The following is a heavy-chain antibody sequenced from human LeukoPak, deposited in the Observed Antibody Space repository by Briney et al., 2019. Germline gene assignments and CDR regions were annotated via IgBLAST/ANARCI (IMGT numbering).Heavy chain of an antibody. J-gene: IGHJ4*02. Sequence: GGSLRLSCAASGFTFSSYAMNWARQAPGKGLEWVSSVSGSGSSTFYADSVKDRFTISRDNSKNTLYLQMDSLRAEDTAVYYCAKGLGSNWYFFDYWGQGTLVTVSS. V-gene: IGHV3-23*01. D-gene: IGHD6-13*01. CDR3: AKGLGSNWYFFDY. CDR1: GFTFSSYA. CDR2: VSGSGSST.